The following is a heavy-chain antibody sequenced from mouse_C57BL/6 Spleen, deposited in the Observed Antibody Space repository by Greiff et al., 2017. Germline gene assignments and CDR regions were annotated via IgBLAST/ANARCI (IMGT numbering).Heavy chain of an antibody. J-gene: IGHJ2*01. CDR2: IYPGDGDT. CDR1: GYAFSSSW. D-gene: IGHD1-2*01. Sequence: QVQLQQSGPELVKPGASVKISCKASGYAFSSSWMNWVKQRPGKGLEWIGRIYPGDGDTNYNGKFKGKATLTADKSSSTAYMQLSSLTSEDSAVXFCARSSLRSYYFDSWGQGTTLTLSS. CDR3: ARSSLRSYYFDS. V-gene: IGHV1-82*01.